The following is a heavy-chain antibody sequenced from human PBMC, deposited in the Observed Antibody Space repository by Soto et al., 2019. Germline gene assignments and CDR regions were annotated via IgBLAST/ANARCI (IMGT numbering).Heavy chain of an antibody. Sequence: GASVKVSCKASGYTFTGYYMHWVRQAPGQGLEWMGWINPNSGGTNYAQKFQGWVTMTRDTSISTAYMELSRLRSDDTAVYYCARVRDSSGYKNVPDASDIWGQGTMVTVSS. V-gene: IGHV1-2*04. CDR1: GYTFTGYY. CDR3: ARVRDSSGYKNVPDASDI. J-gene: IGHJ3*02. CDR2: INPNSGGT. D-gene: IGHD3-22*01.